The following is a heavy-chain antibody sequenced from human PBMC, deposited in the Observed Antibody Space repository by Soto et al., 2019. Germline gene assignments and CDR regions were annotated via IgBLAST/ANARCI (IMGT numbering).Heavy chain of an antibody. J-gene: IGHJ4*02. D-gene: IGHD1-26*01. CDR3: ARIMVGSGSDYARDH. Sequence: QVTLKESGPVLVKPTETLTLTCTVSGFSLNNIRLGMSWIRQPPGKALEWLAQIFSNDEKSYSTSLKSRLTISKDTSKSQVVLTMTNMDPVDTATYYCARIMVGSGSDYARDHWGQGTLVTVSS. CDR2: IFSNDEK. V-gene: IGHV2-26*01. CDR1: GFSLNNIRLG.